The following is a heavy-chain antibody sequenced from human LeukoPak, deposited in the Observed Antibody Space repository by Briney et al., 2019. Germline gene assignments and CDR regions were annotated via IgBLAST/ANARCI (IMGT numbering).Heavy chain of an antibody. CDR3: ARGLTRFLEWLSEADAFDI. V-gene: IGHV4-59*08. J-gene: IGHJ3*02. D-gene: IGHD3-3*01. Sequence: ASETLSLTCAVYGGSFSGYYWSWIRQPPGKGLEWIGYIYYSGSTNYNPSLKSRVTISVDTSKNQFSLKLSSVTAADTAVYYCARGLTRFLEWLSEADAFDIWGQGTMVTVSS. CDR1: GGSFSGYY. CDR2: IYYSGST.